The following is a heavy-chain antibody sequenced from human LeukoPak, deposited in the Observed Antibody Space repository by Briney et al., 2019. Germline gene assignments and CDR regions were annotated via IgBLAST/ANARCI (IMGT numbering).Heavy chain of an antibody. V-gene: IGHV3-30*02. CDR3: AKGFAPDAFDI. J-gene: IGHJ3*02. Sequence: GGSLRLSCAASGFTFSDYGMHWVRQAPGKGLEWVAFIRSDGINKYADSVKGRFSISRDNSKNMLILQMNSLRAEDTALYYCAKGFAPDAFDIWGQGTKVTVSS. CDR2: IRSDGINK. CDR1: GFTFSDYG.